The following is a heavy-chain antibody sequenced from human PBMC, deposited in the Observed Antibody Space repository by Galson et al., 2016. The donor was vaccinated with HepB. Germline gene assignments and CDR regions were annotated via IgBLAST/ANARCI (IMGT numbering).Heavy chain of an antibody. V-gene: IGHV3-53*01. J-gene: IGHJ4*02. Sequence: SLRLSCAASGFTVGNNYMSWVRQAPGRGLEWVSLIYSGGSTYYADSVKGRLTISRDSSKNTLYLQMNSLRVEDTAVYYCARRPGNWGQGTLVTVSS. D-gene: IGHD6-13*01. CDR1: GFTVGNNY. CDR3: ARRPGN. CDR2: IYSGGST.